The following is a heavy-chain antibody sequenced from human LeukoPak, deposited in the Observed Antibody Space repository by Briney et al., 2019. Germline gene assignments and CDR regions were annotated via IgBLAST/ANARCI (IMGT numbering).Heavy chain of an antibody. D-gene: IGHD3-3*01. V-gene: IGHV4-4*07. CDR3: ARDFWSGYYAWFDP. CDR2: IYTSGST. CDR1: GGSISSYF. Sequence: TSETLSLTCTVSGGSISSYFWNWIRQPAGRGLEWIGRIYTSGSTNYNPSLKGRVTMSVDTSKNQFSLKLSSVTAADTAVYYCARDFWSGYYAWFDPWGQGTLVTVSS. J-gene: IGHJ5*02.